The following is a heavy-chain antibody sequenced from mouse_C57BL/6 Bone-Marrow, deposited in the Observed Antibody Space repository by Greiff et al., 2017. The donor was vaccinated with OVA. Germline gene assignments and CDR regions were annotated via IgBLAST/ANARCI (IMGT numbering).Heavy chain of an antibody. CDR1: GYSFTGYY. J-gene: IGHJ2*01. CDR3: ARRGYYGSSYVDY. Sequence: VHVKQSGPELVKPGASVKISCKASGYSFTGYYMHWVKQSSEKSLEWIGEINPSTGGTSYNQKFKGKATLTVDKSSSTAYMQLKSLTSEDSAVYYCARRGYYGSSYVDYWGQGTTLTVSS. CDR2: INPSTGGT. D-gene: IGHD1-1*01. V-gene: IGHV1-43*01.